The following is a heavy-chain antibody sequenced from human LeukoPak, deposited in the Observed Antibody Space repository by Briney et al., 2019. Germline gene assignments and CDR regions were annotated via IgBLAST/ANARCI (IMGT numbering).Heavy chain of an antibody. D-gene: IGHD3-10*01. CDR3: ARSLRVRGVPDYMDV. CDR2: IYKNAIT. Sequence: GGSLRLSCAASGFTFSDYGMNWVRQAPGKGLEWVSVIYKNAITYHSDTVKGRFTISRDNSKNMLYLQMNSLRAEDTAVYYCARSLRVRGVPDYMDVWGKGTTVTISS. CDR1: GFTFSDYG. V-gene: IGHV3-53*01. J-gene: IGHJ6*03.